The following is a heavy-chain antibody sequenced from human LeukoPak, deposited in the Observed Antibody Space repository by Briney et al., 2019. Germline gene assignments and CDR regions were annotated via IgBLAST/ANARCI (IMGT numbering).Heavy chain of an antibody. CDR1: GFTFDTYG. D-gene: IGHD5-12*01. CDR2: ISGSSSAI. CDR3: ATYRGYDRIFDY. Sequence: PGGSLRLSCAASGFTFDTYGMNWVRQAPVKGLEWVSYISGSSSAINYADSVKGRFTISRDNAKNSLYLQMNSLRAEDTAVYFCATYRGYDRIFDYWGQGTLVTVSS. V-gene: IGHV3-48*01. J-gene: IGHJ4*02.